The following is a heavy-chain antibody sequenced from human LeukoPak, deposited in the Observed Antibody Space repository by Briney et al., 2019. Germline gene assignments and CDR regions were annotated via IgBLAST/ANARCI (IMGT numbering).Heavy chain of an antibody. D-gene: IGHD3-9*01. CDR3: ARDHAPYYDILTGSHYYYGMDV. V-gene: IGHV4-59*01. Sequence: SETLSLTCTVSGGSISGYYWSWIRQPPGKGLEWIGYIYYSGSTNYNPSLKSRVTISVDTSKNQFSLKLSSVTAADTAMYYCARDHAPYYDILTGSHYYYGMDVWGQGTTVTVSS. J-gene: IGHJ6*02. CDR1: GGSISGYY. CDR2: IYYSGST.